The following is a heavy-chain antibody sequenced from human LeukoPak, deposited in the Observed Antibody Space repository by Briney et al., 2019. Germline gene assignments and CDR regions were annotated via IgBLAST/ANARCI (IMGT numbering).Heavy chain of an antibody. V-gene: IGHV1-46*01. D-gene: IGHD2-15*01. CDR2: INPSGGST. CDR1: GYTFTDPAYH. Sequence: ASVKVSCKTSGYTFTDPAYHLHWVRQAPGQGLEWMGIINPSGGSTSYAQKFQGRVTMTRDTSTSTVYMELSSLRSEDTAVYYCARVRRHCSGGSCYQNFDYLLRGTLVTVSS. J-gene: IGHJ4*02. CDR3: ARVRRHCSGGSCYQNFDY.